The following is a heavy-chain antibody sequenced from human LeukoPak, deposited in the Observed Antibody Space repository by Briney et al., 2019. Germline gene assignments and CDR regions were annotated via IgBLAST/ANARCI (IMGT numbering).Heavy chain of an antibody. CDR3: AKDAYSSVSPRYFDY. Sequence: PGRSLRLSCAASGFTFSTSPMNWVRQSPGKGLEWLAVISYGGSLKYYADSVKGRFTISRDNSNSALYLQMNSLTTEDTALYFCAKDAYSSVSPRYFDYWGQGTLVTVSS. V-gene: IGHV3-30-3*01. J-gene: IGHJ4*02. CDR2: ISYGGSLK. D-gene: IGHD5-18*01. CDR1: GFTFSTSP.